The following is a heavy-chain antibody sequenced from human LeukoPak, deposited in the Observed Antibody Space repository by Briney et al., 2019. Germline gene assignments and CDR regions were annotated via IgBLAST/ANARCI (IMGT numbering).Heavy chain of an antibody. CDR2: ISYDGSNK. J-gene: IGHJ3*02. Sequence: GRSLRLSCAASGCTFSAYAMRWVRQAPGKGLEWVAVISYDGSNKYYADSVKGRFTISGDKSKDTLYLQMNSLRPEDTAVHYCARGPGPIAGAKNPFDIWGQGTMVTVSS. CDR1: GCTFSAYA. V-gene: IGHV3-30*01. CDR3: ARGPGPIAGAKNPFDI. D-gene: IGHD1-26*01.